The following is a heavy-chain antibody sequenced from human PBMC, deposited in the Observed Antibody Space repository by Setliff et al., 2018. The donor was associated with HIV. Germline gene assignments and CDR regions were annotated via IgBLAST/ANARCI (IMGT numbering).Heavy chain of an antibody. CDR3: AMGLSPINGDYVLGY. D-gene: IGHD4-17*01. CDR2: IKKDGSEE. J-gene: IGHJ4*02. CDR1: GFTFGDFW. Sequence: HPGGSLRLSCGGSGFTFGDFWMTWVRQAPGEGLEWVANIKKDGSEERYVDSVRGRFTVSRDNAKMSLYLQMNSLESDDTAVYYCAMGLSPINGDYVLGYWGQGTLVTVSS. V-gene: IGHV3-7*03.